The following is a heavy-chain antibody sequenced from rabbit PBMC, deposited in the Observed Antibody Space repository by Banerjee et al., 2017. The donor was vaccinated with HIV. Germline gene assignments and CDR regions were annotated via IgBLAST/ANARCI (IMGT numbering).Heavy chain of an antibody. V-gene: IGHV1S45*01. CDR3: ARDGDYVYYGYTDFNL. D-gene: IGHD6-1*01. CDR1: GFSFSSGYD. Sequence: QEQLVESGGGLVQPGASLTLTCTASGFSFSSGYDMCWVRQAPGKGPEWIACIPTARSGITYYASWAKGRFTISKTSSTTVTLQMTSLTAADTATYFCARDGDYVYYGYTDFNLWGQGTLVTVS. J-gene: IGHJ4*01. CDR2: IPTARSGIT.